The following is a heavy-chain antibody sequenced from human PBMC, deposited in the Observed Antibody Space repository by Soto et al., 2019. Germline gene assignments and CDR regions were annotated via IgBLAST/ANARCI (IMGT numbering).Heavy chain of an antibody. CDR2: IHGGDGAT. CDR3: AKFEGHPLEYWYLDS. Sequence: PGGSLRLSCAASGFTFSAYAMGWVRQAPGKGLEWVSTIHGGDGATHYADSVKGRFTISRDDSKNTLYTQMNSLRAEDTAFYYCAKFEGHPLEYWYLDSWGRGTLVTVSS. J-gene: IGHJ2*01. CDR1: GFTFSAYA. D-gene: IGHD1-1*01. V-gene: IGHV3-23*01.